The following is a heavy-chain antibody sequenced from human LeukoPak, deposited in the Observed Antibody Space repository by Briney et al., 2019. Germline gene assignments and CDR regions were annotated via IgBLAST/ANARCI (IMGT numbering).Heavy chain of an antibody. CDR1: GFTFSSYA. CDR2: TTSSGRST. Sequence: GGSLRLSCAASGFTFSSYAMSWVRQAPGKGLQWVSSTTSSGRSTYYADSVKGRFTISRDNPKNTLYLLMNSLRAEDTAIYYCAKDDYSDYVGWFDPWGQGTLVTVSS. V-gene: IGHV3-23*01. J-gene: IGHJ5*02. D-gene: IGHD4-11*01. CDR3: AKDDYSDYVGWFDP.